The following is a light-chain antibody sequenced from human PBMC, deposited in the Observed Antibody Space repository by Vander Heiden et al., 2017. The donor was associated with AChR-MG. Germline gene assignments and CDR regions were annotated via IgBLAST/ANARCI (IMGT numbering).Light chain of an antibody. CDR1: SANIGNNY. CDR2: SNT. CDR3: AAWDDSLTGVV. Sequence: QSVLTQPPSASGTPGPIITIPCSGSSANIGNNYVYWYQQHPGTAPQLLIYSNTQRPSGVPDRFSGSKSGTSASLAISGLQSEDEADYYCAAWDDSLTGVVLGGGTKLSVL. J-gene: IGLJ2*01. V-gene: IGLV1-47*02.